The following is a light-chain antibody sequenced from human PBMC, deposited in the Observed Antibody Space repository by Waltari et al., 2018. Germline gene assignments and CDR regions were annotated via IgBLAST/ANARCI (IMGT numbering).Light chain of an antibody. V-gene: IGLV7-46*01. Sequence: QAVVTQEPSLTVSPGGTVTLTCGSSTGAVTSGHYPYWFQQKPGHVPRTLIYDTTNKHAWIPTLCSGSLLGGKAALTLSGAQPEDEAEYYCLLWYSGARWVFGGGTKLSVL. CDR2: DTT. J-gene: IGLJ3*02. CDR3: LLWYSGARWV. CDR1: TGAVTSGHY.